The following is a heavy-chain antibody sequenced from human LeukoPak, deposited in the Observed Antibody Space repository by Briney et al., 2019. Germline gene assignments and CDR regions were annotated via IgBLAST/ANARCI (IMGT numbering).Heavy chain of an antibody. CDR1: GFTFSSYG. CDR3: AKDSGDGYRGQYYFDY. J-gene: IGHJ4*02. D-gene: IGHD5-24*01. V-gene: IGHV3-30*02. CDR2: IRYDGSNK. Sequence: PGGSLRLSCAASGFTFSSYGMHWVRQAPGKGLEWVAFIRYDGSNKYYADSVKGRFTISRDNSKNTLYLQMNSLRAEDTAVYYCAKDSGDGYRGQYYFDYWGQGTLVTVSS.